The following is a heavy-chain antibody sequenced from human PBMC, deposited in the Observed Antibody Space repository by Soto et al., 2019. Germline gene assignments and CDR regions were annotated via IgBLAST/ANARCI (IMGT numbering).Heavy chain of an antibody. D-gene: IGHD2-15*01. J-gene: IGHJ4*02. V-gene: IGHV1-69*06. CDR3: ARAPSTYCSGGRCYRFYYFDY. CDR2: IIPIFGTA. Sequence: SVKVSCKASRCTFSSYAISWVRQAPGQGLEWIGGIIPIFGTANYAQKFQDRVTINADKSTSTAYMELNSLRSEDTAVYYCARAPSTYCSGGRCYRFYYFDYWGQGTLVTVSS. CDR1: RCTFSSYA.